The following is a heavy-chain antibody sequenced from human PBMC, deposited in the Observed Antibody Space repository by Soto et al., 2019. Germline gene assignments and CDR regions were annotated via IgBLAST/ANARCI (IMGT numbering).Heavy chain of an antibody. J-gene: IGHJ4*02. CDR1: GFSLSTSGVG. CDR2: IYWDDDK. V-gene: IGHV2-5*02. D-gene: IGHD2-15*01. Sequence: QITLKESGPTLVKPTQTLTLTCTFSGFSLSTSGVGVGWIRQPPGKALEWLALIYWDDDKRYSPSLKSRLTIPTDTSKNQVVLTMTNMDPMDTATYYCAHRRYGHYFDYWGQGTLVTVSS. CDR3: AHRRYGHYFDY.